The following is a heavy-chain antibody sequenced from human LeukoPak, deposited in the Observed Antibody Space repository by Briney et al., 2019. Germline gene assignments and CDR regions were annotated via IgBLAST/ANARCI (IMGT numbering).Heavy chain of an antibody. V-gene: IGHV4-59*01. CDR2: IYYSGST. J-gene: IGHJ3*02. CDR1: GGSNSSYY. D-gene: IGHD6-19*01. Sequence: PSETLSLTCTVSGGSNSSYYWSWIRQPPGKGLEWIGYIYYSGSTNYNPSLKSRVTISVDTSKNQFSLKLSSVTAADTAVYYCARGTIAVAGTLDAFDIWGQGTMVTVSS. CDR3: ARGTIAVAGTLDAFDI.